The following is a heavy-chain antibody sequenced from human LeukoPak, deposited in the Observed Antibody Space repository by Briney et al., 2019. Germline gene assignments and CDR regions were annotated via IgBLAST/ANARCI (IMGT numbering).Heavy chain of an antibody. CDR1: GFIFSNYA. CDR3: AELGITMIGGV. V-gene: IGHV3-30*02. J-gene: IGHJ6*04. CDR2: IRYDGGNT. D-gene: IGHD3-10*02. Sequence: PGGSLRLSCAASGFIFSNYAMQWVRQAPGMGLEWVAFIRYDGGNTYYADSVRGRFTISRDNSKNTLYLQMNSLRAEDTGVYYCAELGITMIGGVWGKGTTVTISS.